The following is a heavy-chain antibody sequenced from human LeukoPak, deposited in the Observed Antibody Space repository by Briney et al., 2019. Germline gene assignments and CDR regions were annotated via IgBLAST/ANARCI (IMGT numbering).Heavy chain of an antibody. V-gene: IGHV4-59*12. D-gene: IGHD3-22*01. CDR3: ARDAEFYYYDSSGYRPRGVYFDY. J-gene: IGHJ4*02. CDR1: GGSISSYY. CDR2: IYYSGST. Sequence: SETLSLTCTVSGGSISSYYWSWIRQPPGKGLEWIGYIYYSGSTNYNPSLKSRVTISVDTSKNQFSLKLSSVTAADTAVYYCARDAEFYYYDSSGYRPRGVYFDYWGQGTLVTVSS.